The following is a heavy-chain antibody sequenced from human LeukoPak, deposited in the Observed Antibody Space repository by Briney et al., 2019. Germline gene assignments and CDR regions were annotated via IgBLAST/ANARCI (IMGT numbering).Heavy chain of an antibody. CDR3: TRQPPRYFDWLPLDY. V-gene: IGHV3-49*03. CDR2: IRSKAYGGTT. CDR1: GFTFGDYA. J-gene: IGHJ4*02. D-gene: IGHD3-9*01. Sequence: GGSLRLSCTASGFTFGDYAMSWFREALGKGLEWVGFIRSKAYGGTTEYAASVKGRFTISRDDSKSIAYLQMNSLKTEDTAVYYCTRQPPRYFDWLPLDYWGQGTLVTVSS.